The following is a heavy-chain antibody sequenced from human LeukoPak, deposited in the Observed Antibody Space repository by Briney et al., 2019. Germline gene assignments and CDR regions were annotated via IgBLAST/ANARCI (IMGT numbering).Heavy chain of an antibody. J-gene: IGHJ3*02. D-gene: IGHD2-2*01. CDR1: GYSFTSYW. V-gene: IGHV5-51*01. CDR2: IYPGDSDT. Sequence: GESLKISCKGSGYSFTSYWIGWVRQMPGKGLEWMGIIYPGDSDTRYSPSFQGQVAISADKSISTAYLQWSSLKASDTAMYYCARAPRAVGPIYCSSTSCFGTDAFDIWGQGTMITVSS. CDR3: ARAPRAVGPIYCSSTSCFGTDAFDI.